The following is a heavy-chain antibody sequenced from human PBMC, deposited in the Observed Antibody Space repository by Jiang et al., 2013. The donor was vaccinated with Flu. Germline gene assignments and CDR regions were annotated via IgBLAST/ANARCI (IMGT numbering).Heavy chain of an antibody. CDR1: GFTFSSYG. V-gene: IGHV3-30*18. CDR3: AKDGPDITMIVVDTDYDV. J-gene: IGHJ3*01. Sequence: VQLLESGGGVVQPGRSLRLSCAASGFTFSSYGMHWVRQAPGKGLEWVAVISYDGSNKYYADSVKGRFTISRDNSKNTLYLQMNSLRAEDTAVYYCAKDGPDITMIVVDTDYDV. D-gene: IGHD3-22*01. CDR2: ISYDGSNK.